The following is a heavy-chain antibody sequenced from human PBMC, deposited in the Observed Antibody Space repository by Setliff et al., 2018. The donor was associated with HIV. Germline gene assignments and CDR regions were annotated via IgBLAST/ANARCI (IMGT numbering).Heavy chain of an antibody. CDR2: ISHTGSA. CDR1: GGSVSAYY. D-gene: IGHD2-15*01. CDR3: ARGGSAVHPLDY. J-gene: IGHJ4*02. Sequence: PSETLSLTCAVYGGSVSAYYWSWVRQPPGKGLECIGKISHTGSATYNASLESRVTMSVDRAKKQISLRLTSVTAADTAVYYCARGGSAVHPLDYWGQGTPVTVSS. V-gene: IGHV4-34*01.